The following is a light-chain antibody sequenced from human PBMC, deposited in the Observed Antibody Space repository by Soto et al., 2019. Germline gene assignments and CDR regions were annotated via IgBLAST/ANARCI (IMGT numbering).Light chain of an antibody. CDR1: QSVSSSY. J-gene: IGKJ4*01. CDR3: RQYGMAVGVT. Sequence: EIVMTQYPATLSLSPGERATLSCTPSQSVSSSYLAWYQQKPGQGPRLLICGASSRATGIPDRFSGSGSGTGFTLTISRLEPEGFGVCCWRQYGMAVGVTFGGGTKVDIK. CDR2: GAS. V-gene: IGKV3-20*01.